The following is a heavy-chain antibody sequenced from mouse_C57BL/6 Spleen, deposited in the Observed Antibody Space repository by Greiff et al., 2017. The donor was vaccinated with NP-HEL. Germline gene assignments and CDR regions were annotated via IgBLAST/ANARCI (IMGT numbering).Heavy chain of an antibody. CDR2: INPSSGYT. CDR1: GYTFTSYW. D-gene: IGHD1-1*01. J-gene: IGHJ3*01. Sequence: QVQLQQSGAELAKPGASVKLSCKASGYTFTSYWMHWVKQRPGQGLEWIGYINPSSGYTKYNQKFKDKATLTADKSSSTAYMQLSSLPYEYSAVYYCASPDYYGSQGFAYWGQGTLVTVSA. CDR3: ASPDYYGSQGFAY. V-gene: IGHV1-7*01.